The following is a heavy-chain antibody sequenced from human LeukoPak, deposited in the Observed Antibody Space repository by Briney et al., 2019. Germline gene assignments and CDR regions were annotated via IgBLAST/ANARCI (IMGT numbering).Heavy chain of an antibody. Sequence: GASVKVSCKASGYTFTSYAMNWVRQAPGQGLEWMGWINTNTGNPTYAQGFTGRFVFSLDTSVSTAYLQISSLKAEDTAVYYCARGMGVLRYFDWFKSPFDYWGQGTLVTVSS. CDR3: ARGMGVLRYFDWFKSPFDY. CDR1: GYTFTSYA. D-gene: IGHD3-9*01. J-gene: IGHJ4*02. CDR2: INTNTGNP. V-gene: IGHV7-4-1*02.